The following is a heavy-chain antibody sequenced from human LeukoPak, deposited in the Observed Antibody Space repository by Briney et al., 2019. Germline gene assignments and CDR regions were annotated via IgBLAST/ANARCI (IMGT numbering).Heavy chain of an antibody. Sequence: GGSLRLSCAASGFTFSDYYMSWIRQAPGKGLEWVSYISSSGSTIYYADSVKGRFTISRDNAKNSLYLQMNSLRAEDTAVYYCAKVGEYYDILTGYYPPDYWGQGTLVTVSS. D-gene: IGHD3-9*01. CDR3: AKVGEYYDILTGYYPPDY. CDR1: GFTFSDYY. J-gene: IGHJ4*02. CDR2: ISSSGSTI. V-gene: IGHV3-11*04.